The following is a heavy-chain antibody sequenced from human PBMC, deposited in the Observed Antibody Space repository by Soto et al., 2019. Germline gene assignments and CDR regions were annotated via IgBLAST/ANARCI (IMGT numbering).Heavy chain of an antibody. CDR2: ISANGVGT. V-gene: IGHV3-64*07. J-gene: IGHJ3*02. CDR3: TRENGLNGFDI. CDR1: GFSFSSHS. Sequence: QLVESGGGLVQPGGSLRVSCAASGFSFSSHSMHWVRQAPGKRLEYISAISANGVGTYYADSVKGRFTISRDNSKNTLYLQMGSLRAEDRAVYHCTRENGLNGFDIWGQGTMVTVSS. D-gene: IGHD2-2*03.